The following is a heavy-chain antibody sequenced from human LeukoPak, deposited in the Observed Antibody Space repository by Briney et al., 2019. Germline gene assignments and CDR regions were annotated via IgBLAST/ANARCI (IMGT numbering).Heavy chain of an antibody. Sequence: SVKVSCKASGGTFSSYAISWVRQAPGQGLEWMGGIIPIFGTANYAQKFQGRVTITADESTSTAYMELSSLRSEDTAVYYCATRGGAGTTVTTYTGWFDPWGQGTLVTVSS. J-gene: IGHJ5*02. CDR2: IIPIFGTA. CDR3: ATRGGAGTTVTTYTGWFDP. V-gene: IGHV1-69*13. D-gene: IGHD4-11*01. CDR1: GGTFSSYA.